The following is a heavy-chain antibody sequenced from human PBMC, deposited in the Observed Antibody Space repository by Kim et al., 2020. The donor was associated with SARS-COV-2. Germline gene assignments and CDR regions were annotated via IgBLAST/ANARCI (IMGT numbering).Heavy chain of an antibody. CDR1: GGSFSGYY. Sequence: SETLSLTCAVYGGSFSGYYWSWIRQPPGKGLEWIGEINHSGSTNYNPSLKSRVTISVDTSKNQFSLKLSSVTAADTAVYYCARVPRLGTRPRRTQRGQDEYSSSWYGYYGMDVWGQGTTVTVSS. V-gene: IGHV4-34*01. CDR2: INHSGST. CDR3: ARVPRLGTRPRRTQRGQDEYSSSWYGYYGMDV. D-gene: IGHD6-13*01. J-gene: IGHJ6*02.